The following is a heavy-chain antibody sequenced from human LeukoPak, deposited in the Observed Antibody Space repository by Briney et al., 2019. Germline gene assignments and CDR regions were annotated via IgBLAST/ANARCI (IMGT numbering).Heavy chain of an antibody. CDR2: ISYDGSNK. CDR3: ARVGLRLTGLFDY. Sequence: PGGSLRLSCAASGFTFSSYAMHWVRQAPGKGLEWVAVISYDGSNKYYVDSVKGRFTISRDNAKNSLYLQMNSLRAEDTAVYYCARVGLRLTGLFDYWGQGTLVTVSS. D-gene: IGHD3-3*01. J-gene: IGHJ4*02. CDR1: GFTFSSYA. V-gene: IGHV3-30-3*01.